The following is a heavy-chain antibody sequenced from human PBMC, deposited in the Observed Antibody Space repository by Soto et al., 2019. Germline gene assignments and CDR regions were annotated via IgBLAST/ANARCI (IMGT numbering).Heavy chain of an antibody. Sequence: ASVKVSCKASGYTFTSYYMHWVRQAPGQGLEWMGITNPSGGSTSYAQKFQGRVTMTRDTSTSTVYMELSSLRSEATAVYYCAREGYCSGGGCYALDVWGQGTTVTVSS. CDR1: GYTFTSYY. CDR3: AREGYCSGGGCYALDV. V-gene: IGHV1-46*01. CDR2: TNPSGGST. D-gene: IGHD2-15*01. J-gene: IGHJ6*02.